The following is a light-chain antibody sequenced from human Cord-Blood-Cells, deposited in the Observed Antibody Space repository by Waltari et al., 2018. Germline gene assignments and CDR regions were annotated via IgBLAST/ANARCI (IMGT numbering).Light chain of an antibody. CDR1: VLAKKY. J-gene: IGLJ3*02. Sequence: SYELTQPSSVSVSPGQTARITCSGDVLAKKYARWFQQKPGQAPVLVIYKDSERPSGIPERFSGSSSGTTVTLTISGAQVEDEADYYCYSAADSKGVFGGGTKLTVL. CDR2: KDS. CDR3: YSAADSKGV. V-gene: IGLV3-27*01.